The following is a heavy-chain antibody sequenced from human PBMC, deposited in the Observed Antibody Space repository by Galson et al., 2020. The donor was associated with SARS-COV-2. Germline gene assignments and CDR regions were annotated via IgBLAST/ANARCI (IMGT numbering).Heavy chain of an antibody. D-gene: IGHD6-19*01. V-gene: IGHV4-38-2*01. CDR1: GYSISSGYY. J-gene: IGHJ6*02. CDR3: ARGIAVAPYGMDV. Sequence: PSETLSLTCAVSGYSISSGYYWGWIRQPPGKGLEWIGSIYHSGSTYYNPSLKSRVTISVDTSKNQFSLKLSSVTAADTAVYYCARGIAVAPYGMDVWGQGTTVTVSS. CDR2: IYHSGST.